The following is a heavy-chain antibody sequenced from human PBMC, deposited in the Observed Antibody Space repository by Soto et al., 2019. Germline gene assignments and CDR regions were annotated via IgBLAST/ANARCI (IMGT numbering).Heavy chain of an antibody. D-gene: IGHD6-13*01. V-gene: IGHV3-11*06. CDR1: GFTFSDYY. Sequence: QVQLVESGGGLVKPGGSLRLSCAASGFTFSDYYMSWIRQAPGKGREWVSYISSSSSYTNYADSVKGRFTISRDNAKNSLYLQMNSMRPEATAVYYCARQIADAPYSLDYWGQGTLVTVSS. J-gene: IGHJ4*02. CDR2: ISSSSSYT. CDR3: ARQIADAPYSLDY.